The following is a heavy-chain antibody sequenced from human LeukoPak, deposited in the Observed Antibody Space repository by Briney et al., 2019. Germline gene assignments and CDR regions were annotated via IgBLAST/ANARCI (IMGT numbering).Heavy chain of an antibody. D-gene: IGHD1-1*01. CDR1: GYTFTSYG. CDR2: ISAYNGNT. CDR3: ARALVGNSYTNCYYFYMDV. Sequence: GASVKVSCKASGYTFTSYGISWVRQAPGQGLEWMGWISAYNGNTNYAQKLQGRVTMTTDTSTSTAYMELRSLRSDDTAVYYCARALVGNSYTNCYYFYMDVWGKGTTVTVSS. V-gene: IGHV1-18*01. J-gene: IGHJ6*03.